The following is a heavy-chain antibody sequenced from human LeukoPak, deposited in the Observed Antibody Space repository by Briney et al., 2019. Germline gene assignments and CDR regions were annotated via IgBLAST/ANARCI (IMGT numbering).Heavy chain of an antibody. CDR3: ARGRGVQLWLRFYYYGMDV. D-gene: IGHD5-18*01. CDR2: INHSGST. CDR1: GGSFSGYY. Sequence: SETLSLTCAVYGGSFSGYYWSWIRQPPGKGLEWIGEINHSGSTNYNPSLKSRVTISVDTSKNQFSLKLSSVTAADTAVYYCARGRGVQLWLRFYYYGMDVWGKGTTVTVSS. J-gene: IGHJ6*04. V-gene: IGHV4-34*01.